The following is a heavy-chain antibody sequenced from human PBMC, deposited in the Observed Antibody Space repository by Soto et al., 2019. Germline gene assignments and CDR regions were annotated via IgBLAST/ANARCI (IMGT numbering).Heavy chain of an antibody. CDR3: ARLNPIYCSGSSCHKFFYYGMDV. CDR1: GYGFGNYW. CDR2: IYPGDSDT. V-gene: IGHV5-51*01. J-gene: IGHJ6*02. Sequence: PGESLKISCKGSGYGFGNYWIGWVRQMPGKGLEWMGIIYPGDSDTRYRPSVQGQVAISVDKSASTAYLQWNSVKASDTAIYFCARLNPIYCSGSSCHKFFYYGMDVWGQGTTVTVSS. D-gene: IGHD2-2*02.